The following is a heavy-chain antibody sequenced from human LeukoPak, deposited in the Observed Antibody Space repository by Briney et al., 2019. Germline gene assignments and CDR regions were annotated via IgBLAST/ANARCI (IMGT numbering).Heavy chain of an antibody. CDR3: AKDPYDSSGYYPTCFDY. CDR1: GFTFSSYG. J-gene: IGHJ4*02. Sequence: GGSLRLSCAASGFTFSSYGIHWVRQAPGKGLEWVAVISYDGSNKYYADSVKGRFTISRDNSKNTLYLQMNSLRAEDTAVYYCAKDPYDSSGYYPTCFDYWGQGTLVTVSS. V-gene: IGHV3-30*18. CDR2: ISYDGSNK. D-gene: IGHD3-22*01.